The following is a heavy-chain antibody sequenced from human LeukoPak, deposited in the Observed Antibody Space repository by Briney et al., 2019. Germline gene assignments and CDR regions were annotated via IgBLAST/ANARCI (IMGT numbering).Heavy chain of an antibody. CDR1: GFTVSGNY. CDR2: MYSGDST. Sequence: GGSLRLSCAASGFTVSGNYMSWVRQAPGKGLEWVSVMYSGDSTYYADSVKGRFTSSRDNSKNTLYLQMNTLRAEDTAVYYCAGFSSSWSNNYWRQGTLVTVSS. J-gene: IGHJ4*02. V-gene: IGHV3-53*01. D-gene: IGHD6-13*01. CDR3: AGFSSSWSNNY.